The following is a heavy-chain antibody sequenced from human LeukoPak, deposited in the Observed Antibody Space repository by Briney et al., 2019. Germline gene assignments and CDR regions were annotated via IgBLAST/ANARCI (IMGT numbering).Heavy chain of an antibody. CDR3: APKAGTVNWFDP. V-gene: IGHV4-34*01. J-gene: IGHJ5*02. CDR2: INHSGNT. CDR1: GVSFSTYY. Sequence: SETLSLTCAVYGVSFSTYYWSWIRQPPGKGLEWIGEINHSGNTNYNPSLKSRVTISVDTSKNQFSLKLSSVTAADTAVYYCAPKAGTVNWFDPWGQGTLVTVSS. D-gene: IGHD6-13*01.